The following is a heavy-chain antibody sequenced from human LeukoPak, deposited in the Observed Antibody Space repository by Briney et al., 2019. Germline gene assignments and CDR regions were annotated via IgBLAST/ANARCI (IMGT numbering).Heavy chain of an antibody. Sequence: PGGSLRLSCAASGFTFNSHMMNWVRQAPGKGLEWVASISSESIHLRYADSVKGRFTISRDNAKELVFLQMNSLRAEDTAIYYCARGFGDFDPRLDYWGQGSVITVSS. J-gene: IGHJ4*02. CDR1: GFTFNSHM. V-gene: IGHV3-21*01. CDR2: ISSESIHL. D-gene: IGHD3-16*01. CDR3: ARGFGDFDPRLDY.